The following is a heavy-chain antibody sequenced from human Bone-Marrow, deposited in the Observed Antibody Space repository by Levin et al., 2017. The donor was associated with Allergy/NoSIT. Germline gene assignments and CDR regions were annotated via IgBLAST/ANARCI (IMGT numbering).Heavy chain of an antibody. CDR2: ISYDGGKQ. D-gene: IGHD3-16*02. J-gene: IGHJ6*02. V-gene: IGHV3-30*18. CDR3: AKGIKATSPGVYKLYMYGMDV. Sequence: GGSLRLSCAASGFSFSNYGLHWVRQAPGKGLEWVAVISYDGGKQYYADSVKDRFTISRDNSKNTLYLQMSSLKPEDTAVYYCAKGIKATSPGVYKLYMYGMDVWGQGTTVTVS. CDR1: GFSFSNYG.